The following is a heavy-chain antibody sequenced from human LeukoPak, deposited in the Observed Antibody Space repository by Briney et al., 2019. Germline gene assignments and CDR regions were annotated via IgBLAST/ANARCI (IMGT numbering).Heavy chain of an antibody. D-gene: IGHD2-15*01. CDR1: GGSFSGYY. J-gene: IGHJ4*02. V-gene: IGHV4-34*01. CDR3: ARERLVVVAATRLGVVYYFDY. CDR2: INHSGST. Sequence: SETLSLTCAVYGGSFSGYYWSWIRRPPGKGLEWNGEINHSGSTNYNPSLKSRVTISVDTSKNQFSLKLSSVTAADTAVYYCARERLVVVAATRLGVVYYFDYWGQGTLVTVSS.